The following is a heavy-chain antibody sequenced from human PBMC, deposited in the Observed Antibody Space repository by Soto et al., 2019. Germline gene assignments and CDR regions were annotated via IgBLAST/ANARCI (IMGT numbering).Heavy chain of an antibody. V-gene: IGHV3-30-3*01. CDR2: ISYDGSNK. CDR1: GFTFSSYA. J-gene: IGHJ6*02. Sequence: LRLSCAASGFTFSSYAMHWVRQAPGKGLEWVAVISYDGSNKYYADPVKGRFTISRDNSKNTLYLQMNSLRAEDTAVYYCALTPGIVVVPAAIKDGMDVWGQGTTVTVSS. D-gene: IGHD2-2*02. CDR3: ALTPGIVVVPAAIKDGMDV.